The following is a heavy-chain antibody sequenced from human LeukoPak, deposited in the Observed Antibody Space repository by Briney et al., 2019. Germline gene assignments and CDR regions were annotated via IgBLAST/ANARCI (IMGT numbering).Heavy chain of an antibody. CDR3: ARVYSSSWYRFDY. D-gene: IGHD6-13*01. V-gene: IGHV4-59*11. Sequence: SETLSLTCTVSGGSISSHYWSWIRQPPGKGLEWIGYIYYSGSTNYNPSLKSRVTISVDTSKNQFSLKLSSVTAADTAVYYCARVYSSSWYRFDYWGQGTLVTVSS. CDR2: IYYSGST. J-gene: IGHJ4*02. CDR1: GGSISSHY.